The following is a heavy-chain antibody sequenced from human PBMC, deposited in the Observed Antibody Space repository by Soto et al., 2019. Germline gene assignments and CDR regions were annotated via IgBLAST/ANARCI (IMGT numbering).Heavy chain of an antibody. CDR3: VKVVDRWVGVPRFYFDS. Sequence: DVQLVESGGGLVQPGGSLRLSCAASGFTFSNSWMHWVRQVSGKGLEWVSRINADGTSTSYADSVKGRFTISRDNAKNTLYLHVNSLRAEDTAVYYCVKVVDRWVGVPRFYFDSWGQGALVTVSS. CDR2: INADGTST. D-gene: IGHD2-2*01. J-gene: IGHJ4*02. V-gene: IGHV3-74*01. CDR1: GFTFSNSW.